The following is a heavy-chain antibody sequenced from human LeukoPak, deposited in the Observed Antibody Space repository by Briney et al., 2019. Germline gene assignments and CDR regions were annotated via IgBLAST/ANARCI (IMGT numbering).Heavy chain of an antibody. CDR1: GFTFSRYS. V-gene: IGHV3-48*02. CDR2: ISSGSSTI. D-gene: IGHD6-19*01. J-gene: IGHJ2*01. Sequence: SGGSLRLSCAASGFTFSRYSMNWVRQAPGMGLEWVSYISSGSSTIHHADSVQGRFTISRDNAKNSLYLQMSSLRDEDTAVYYCARAGITLAGPDWCFYLWGRGTLVTVSS. CDR3: ARAGITLAGPDWCFYL.